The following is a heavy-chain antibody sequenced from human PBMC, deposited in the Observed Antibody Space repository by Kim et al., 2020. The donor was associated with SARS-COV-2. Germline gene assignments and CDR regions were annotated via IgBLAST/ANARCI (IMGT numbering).Heavy chain of an antibody. J-gene: IGHJ4*02. V-gene: IGHV3-7*03. D-gene: IGHD6-19*01. CDR3: ARDPGSDYFDY. Sequence: YVDSVKGRFTVSRDNAKISLFLQMNSLRAEDTAVYYCARDPGSDYFDYWGQGTLVTVSS.